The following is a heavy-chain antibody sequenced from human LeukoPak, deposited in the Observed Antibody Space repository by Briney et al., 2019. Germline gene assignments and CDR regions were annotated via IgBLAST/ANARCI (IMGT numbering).Heavy chain of an antibody. CDR1: GGSISTYY. D-gene: IGHD3-10*01. V-gene: IGHV4-59*01. CDR2: IYYTGST. Sequence: SETLSLTCTLSGGSISTYYWSWVRQPPGKGLEWIGYIYYTGSTDYNPSLKSRVTMSVDTPKNQFSLKLSSVTAADTAVYSCARGSVRGEFDPWGQGTLVTVSS. CDR3: ARGSVRGEFDP. J-gene: IGHJ5*02.